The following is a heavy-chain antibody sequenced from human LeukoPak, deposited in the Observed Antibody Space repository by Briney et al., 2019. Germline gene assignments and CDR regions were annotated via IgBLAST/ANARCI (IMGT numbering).Heavy chain of an antibody. CDR2: ISGSGDNT. V-gene: IGHV3-23*01. CDR3: AKERSGWNFDY. J-gene: IGHJ4*02. Sequence: PGGSLRLSCAASGFTVSSNYMNWVRQAPGKGLEWVSLISGSGDNTLYADSVKGRFTISRDNSKNTLYLQMNSLRGEDTALYYCAKERSGWNFDYWGQGTLVTVSS. D-gene: IGHD6-19*01. CDR1: GFTVSSNY.